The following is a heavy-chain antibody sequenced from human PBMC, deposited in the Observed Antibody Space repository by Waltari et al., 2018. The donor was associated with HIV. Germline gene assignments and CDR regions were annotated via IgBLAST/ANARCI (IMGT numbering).Heavy chain of an antibody. Sequence: EVQLVESGGGLVQPGGSLRLSCAASGFTFSRYTINWVRQAPGKGLEWVSSISSSSDYIYYADSVKGRFTISRDNAKNSLYLQMNSLRAEDTAVYYCVRGQSFYYDSGGYYYAFDIWGQGTMVTVSS. D-gene: IGHD3-22*01. CDR3: VRGQSFYYDSGGYYYAFDI. CDR1: GFTFSRYT. J-gene: IGHJ3*02. V-gene: IGHV3-21*01. CDR2: ISSSSDYI.